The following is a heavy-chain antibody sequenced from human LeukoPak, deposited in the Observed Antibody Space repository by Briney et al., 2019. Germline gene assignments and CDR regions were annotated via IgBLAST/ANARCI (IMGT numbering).Heavy chain of an antibody. CDR3: ARRGNSGRSFDY. D-gene: IGHD4-23*01. J-gene: IGHJ4*02. CDR2: IYYGGST. CDR1: GGSISGSSYF. V-gene: IGHV4-39*01. Sequence: SETLSLTCTVSGGSISGSSYFWGWIRQPPGKGLEWIGSIYYGGSTYYNPSLKSRVTISVDTSKNQFSLNLSSVTAADTAVYYCARRGNSGRSFDYWGQGTLVAVSS.